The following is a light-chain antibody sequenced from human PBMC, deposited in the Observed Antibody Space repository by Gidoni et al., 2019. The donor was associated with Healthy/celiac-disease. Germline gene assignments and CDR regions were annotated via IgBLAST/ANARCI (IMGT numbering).Light chain of an antibody. CDR2: DAS. J-gene: IGKJ4*01. V-gene: IGKV3-11*01. CDR1: QSVSSY. Sequence: EIVLTQSSAILSLSSGERANLSCRATQSVSSYLAWYQQKPSQAPRLLIYDASNWATGIPARFSGSGSGTDFTLTISSLEPEGFAVYYCQQRSNWTPLTFGGGTKVEIK. CDR3: QQRSNWTPLT.